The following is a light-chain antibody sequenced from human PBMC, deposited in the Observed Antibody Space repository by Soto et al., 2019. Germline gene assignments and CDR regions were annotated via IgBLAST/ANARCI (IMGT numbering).Light chain of an antibody. V-gene: IGLV2-8*01. Sequence: QSALTQPPSASGSPGQSVTISCTGTSSDVGGHDYVSWYQQHPGKVPKLMIYEVNKRPSGVPDRFSGSKSGNTASLTVSGLQAEDEADYYCSSYVTGNSLIFGGATKLTGL. CDR2: EVN. CDR1: SSDVGGHDY. CDR3: SSYVTGNSLI. J-gene: IGLJ2*01.